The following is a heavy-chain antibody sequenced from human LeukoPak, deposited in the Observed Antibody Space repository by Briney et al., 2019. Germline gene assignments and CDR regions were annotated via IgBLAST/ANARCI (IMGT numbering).Heavy chain of an antibody. J-gene: IGHJ4*02. CDR3: ARAQRAPDVDY. CDR1: GGTFSSYG. CDR2: ISAYNGNT. Sequence: ASVKVSCKASGGTFSSYGISWVRQAPGQGLEWMGWISAYNGNTNYAQKLQGRVTMTTDTSTSTAYMELRSLRSDDTAVYYWARAQRAPDVDYWGQGTLVTVST. V-gene: IGHV1-18*01.